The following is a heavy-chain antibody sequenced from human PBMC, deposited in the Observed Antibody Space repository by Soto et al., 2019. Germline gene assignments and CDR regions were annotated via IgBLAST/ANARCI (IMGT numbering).Heavy chain of an antibody. J-gene: IGHJ6*02. CDR2: ISASNGDT. Sequence: QGQVVQSGAEVRKPGASVKVSCKASGYTFTNYGISWVRQAPGQGLEWMGWISASNGDTNSAQKFQGRVTMSTDTSTSTAYMELRSLRSDDAAVYYCARDQIPLFGVVTAPYYYYGMDVWGQGTTVTVAS. CDR1: GYTFTNYG. D-gene: IGHD3-3*01. CDR3: ARDQIPLFGVVTAPYYYYGMDV. V-gene: IGHV1-18*01.